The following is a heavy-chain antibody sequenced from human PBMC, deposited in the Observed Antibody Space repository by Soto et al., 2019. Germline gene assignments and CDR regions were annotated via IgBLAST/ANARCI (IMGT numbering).Heavy chain of an antibody. CDR3: VRRVASGHRSWFDP. V-gene: IGHV1-8*02. D-gene: IGHD2-21*01. J-gene: IGHJ5*02. CDR2: MNPNTGNI. Sequence: QVELVQSGAEVKTPGASVKVSCQASEDTFTHYDINWVRMATGQGLEWMGWMNPNTGNIDYAHKFQGRLTMTRDTATRTVYMELSSLRSDDTAVYYCVRRVASGHRSWFDPWGQGTLVTVSS. CDR1: EDTFTHYD.